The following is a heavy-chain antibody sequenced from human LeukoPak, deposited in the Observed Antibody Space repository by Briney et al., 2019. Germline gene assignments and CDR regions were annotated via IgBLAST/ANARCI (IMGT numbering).Heavy chain of an antibody. J-gene: IGHJ4*02. D-gene: IGHD1-26*01. CDR3: ARSQWELRGDFAY. Sequence: GGSLRLSCAASGFTFSSYSMNWVRQAPGKGLEWVSSISSSSSYIYYADSVKGRFTISRDNAKNSLYLQMNSLRAEDTAVYYCARSQWELRGDFAYWGQRSLVTVSS. CDR1: GFTFSSYS. CDR2: ISSSSSYI. V-gene: IGHV3-21*01.